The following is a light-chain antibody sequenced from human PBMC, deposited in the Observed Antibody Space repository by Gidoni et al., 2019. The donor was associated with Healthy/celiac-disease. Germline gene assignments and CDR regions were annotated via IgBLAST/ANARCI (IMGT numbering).Light chain of an antibody. Sequence: DIVMTQSPDSLAVSLGERATINCKSSQSVLYSSNNKNYLAWYQQKPGQPPKLLIYWASTRESGVPDRFSGSGSGTDFTLTISGLQAEAVAVYYCQQYYRTPFTFGPGTKVDIK. J-gene: IGKJ3*01. CDR3: QQYYRTPFT. CDR2: WAS. V-gene: IGKV4-1*01. CDR1: QSVLYSSNNKNY.